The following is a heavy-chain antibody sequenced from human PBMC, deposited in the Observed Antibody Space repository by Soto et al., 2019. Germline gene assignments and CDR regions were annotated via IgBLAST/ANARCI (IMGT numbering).Heavy chain of an antibody. CDR1: GVTFSGSA. CDR2: VDPDNVHT. J-gene: IGHJ6*03. CDR3: ARGAASGYSYFYYMDV. Sequence: ASVKVSCKASGVTFSGSAVQWVRQAPGQGLEWVGRVDPDNVHTKYAQKLQGRVTMATDTATNTAYMELRSLTFDDTAVYYCARGAASGYSYFYYMDVWGKGTTVTVSS. D-gene: IGHD6-13*01. V-gene: IGHV1-18*01.